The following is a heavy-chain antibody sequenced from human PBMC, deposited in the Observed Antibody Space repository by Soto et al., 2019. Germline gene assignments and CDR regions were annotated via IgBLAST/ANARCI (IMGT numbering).Heavy chain of an antibody. CDR3: ARHLYDYLDY. J-gene: IGHJ4*02. CDR2: IYPGDSDT. Sequence: GESLKISCKGSGYSFTNYWIGWVRQMPGKGLEWMGIIYPGDSDTRYSPSFQGQVTISVDKSISTAYLQWSSLKASDTAIYYCARHLYDYLDYWGQGTLVTAPQ. V-gene: IGHV5-51*01. D-gene: IGHD3-16*01. CDR1: GYSFTNYW.